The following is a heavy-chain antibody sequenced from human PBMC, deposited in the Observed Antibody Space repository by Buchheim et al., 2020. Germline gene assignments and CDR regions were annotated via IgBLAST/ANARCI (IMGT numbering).Heavy chain of an antibody. D-gene: IGHD4-23*01. V-gene: IGHV3-30*03. CDR1: GFTFTSYA. Sequence: QVQLVESGGGVVQPGRSLRLSCAASGFTFTSYAMHWVRQAPGNGLEWVAVISYDGSDKYYADSVMGRFSISRDYSKNTLYLQRNSLRAEDTAVYYCARGDYGGNHRYWGQGTL. J-gene: IGHJ4*02. CDR2: ISYDGSDK. CDR3: ARGDYGGNHRY.